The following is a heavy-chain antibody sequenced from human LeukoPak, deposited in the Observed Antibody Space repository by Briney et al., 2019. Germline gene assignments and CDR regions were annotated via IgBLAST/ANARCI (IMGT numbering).Heavy chain of an antibody. CDR2: ISGSGGST. CDR1: GFTFSSYA. CDR3: NSGSYLTDGIDY. Sequence: PGGSLRLSCAASGFTFSSYAMSWVRQAPGKGLEWVSAISGSGGSTYYADSVKGRFTISRDNAKNSLYLQMNSLRAEDTAVYYCNSGSYLTDGIDYWGQGTLVTVSS. J-gene: IGHJ4*02. V-gene: IGHV3-23*01. D-gene: IGHD1-26*01.